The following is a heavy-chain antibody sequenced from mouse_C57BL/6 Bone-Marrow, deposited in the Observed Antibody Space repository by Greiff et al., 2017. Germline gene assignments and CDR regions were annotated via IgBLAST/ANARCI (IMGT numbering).Heavy chain of an antibody. CDR2: IDPSDSYT. V-gene: IGHV1-69*01. CDR3: ARLGRFDY. D-gene: IGHD4-1*01. Sequence: VQLQQPGAELVMPGASVKLSCKASGYTFTSYWMHWVKQRPGQGLEWIGEIDPSDSYTNYNQKFKGKSTLTVDKSSSTAYMQPSSLTSEDSAVYYCARLGRFDYWGQGTTLTVSS. CDR1: GYTFTSYW. J-gene: IGHJ2*01.